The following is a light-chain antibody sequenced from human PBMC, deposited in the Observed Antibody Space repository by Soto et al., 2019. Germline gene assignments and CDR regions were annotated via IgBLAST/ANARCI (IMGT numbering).Light chain of an antibody. CDR1: QSVSSSY. CDR3: QQCDGSPRLT. V-gene: IGKV3-20*01. J-gene: IGKJ4*01. CDR2: GAS. Sequence: EIVLTQSPGTLSLSPGERATLSCRASQSVSSSYLAWYQQKPGQAPRPLNYGASSRATGIPDRFSGSGSGTDFTLTISRLEPEDFAVYYWQQCDGSPRLTCGGGTKLAIK.